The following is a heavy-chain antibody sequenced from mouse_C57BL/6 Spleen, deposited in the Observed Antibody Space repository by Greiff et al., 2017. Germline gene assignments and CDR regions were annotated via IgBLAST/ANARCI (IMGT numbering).Heavy chain of an antibody. CDR1: GYSITSDS. V-gene: IGHV3-8*01. Sequence: EVKLMESGPGLAKPSQTLSLTCSVTGYSITSDSWNWIRKFPGNKLEYMGYISYSGSTYYNPSLKSRISITRYTSKNQYYLQLKSVTTEDTATYYCARAHDYWDFDVWGTGTTVTVSS. J-gene: IGHJ1*03. CDR2: ISYSGST. CDR3: ARAHDYWDFDV.